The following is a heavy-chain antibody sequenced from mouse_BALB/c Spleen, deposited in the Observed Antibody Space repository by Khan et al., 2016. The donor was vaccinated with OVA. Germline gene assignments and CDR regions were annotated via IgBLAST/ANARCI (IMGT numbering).Heavy chain of an antibody. V-gene: IGHV1S81*02. D-gene: IGHD2-2*01. CDR1: GYTFTSYY. CDR3: TRSGYGSFAY. CDR2: INPSSGGT. Sequence: QVQLKESGAELVKPGASVRLSCKASGYTFTSYYLYWVKQRPGQGLGWIGDINPSSGGTNFNEKFKSKATLTVDKSSSTAYIQLNSLTSEDSAVXYCTRSGYGSFAYWGQGTLVTVSA. J-gene: IGHJ3*01.